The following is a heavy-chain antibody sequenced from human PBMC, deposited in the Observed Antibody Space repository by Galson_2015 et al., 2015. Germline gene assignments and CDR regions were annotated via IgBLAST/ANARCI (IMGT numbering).Heavy chain of an antibody. D-gene: IGHD2-2*01. J-gene: IGHJ4*02. Sequence: SLRLSCAASGFTFSSYAMHWVRQAPGKGLEWVAVISYVGSNKYYADSVKGRFTISRDNSKNTLYLQMNSLRAEDTAVYYCASLLRDIVVVPAADYWGQGTLVTVSS. CDR3: ASLLRDIVVVPAADY. V-gene: IGHV3-30-3*01. CDR1: GFTFSSYA. CDR2: ISYVGSNK.